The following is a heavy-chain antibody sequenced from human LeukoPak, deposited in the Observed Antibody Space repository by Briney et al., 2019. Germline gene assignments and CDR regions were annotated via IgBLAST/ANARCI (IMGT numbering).Heavy chain of an antibody. J-gene: IGHJ5*02. D-gene: IGHD1-26*01. CDR1: GGSISSGGYY. CDR2: IYYSGST. V-gene: IGHV4-31*03. Sequence: SETLSLTCTVSGGSISSGGYYWSWIRQHPGKGLEWIGYIYYSGSTYYNPSLKSRLTISVDTSKNQFSLKLSSVTAADTAVYYCARAKWERLKEQYNWFDPWGQGTLVSVSS. CDR3: ARAKWERLKEQYNWFDP.